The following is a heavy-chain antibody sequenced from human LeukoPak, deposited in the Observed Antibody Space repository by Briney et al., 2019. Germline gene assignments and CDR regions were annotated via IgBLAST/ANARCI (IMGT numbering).Heavy chain of an antibody. CDR2: ISSSGSTI. Sequence: LSLTCTVSGGSISSYYWSWIRQAPGKGLEWVSYISSSGSTIYYADSVKGRFTISRDNAKNSLYLQMNSLRAEDTAVYYCARDSSGWTYYFDYWGQGTLVTVSS. CDR1: GGSISSYY. D-gene: IGHD6-19*01. J-gene: IGHJ4*02. V-gene: IGHV3-11*01. CDR3: ARDSSGWTYYFDY.